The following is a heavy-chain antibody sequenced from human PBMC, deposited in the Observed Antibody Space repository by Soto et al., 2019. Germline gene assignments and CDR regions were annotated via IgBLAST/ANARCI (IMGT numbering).Heavy chain of an antibody. D-gene: IGHD2-15*01. V-gene: IGHV3-30*18. J-gene: IGHJ4*02. CDR3: AKDSGGVSQGYLF. CDR2: ISYDGSNK. CDR1: GFTFSSYG. Sequence: GGSLRLSCAASGFTFSSYGMHWVRQAPGKGLEWVAVISYDGSNKYYADSVKGRFTISRDNSKNTLYLQMNSLRAEDTAVYYCAKDSGGVSQGYLFWGQGTLVTVSS.